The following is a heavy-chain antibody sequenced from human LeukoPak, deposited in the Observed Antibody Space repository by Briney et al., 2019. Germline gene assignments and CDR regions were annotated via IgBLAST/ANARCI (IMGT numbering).Heavy chain of an antibody. CDR1: GGSISSYY. V-gene: IGHV4-4*07. D-gene: IGHD3-3*01. J-gene: IGHJ6*03. CDR2: IYTSGST. Sequence: SETLSLTCTVSGGSISSYYWSWIRQPAGKGLEWIGRIYTSGSTNYNPSLKSRVTISVGTSKNQFSLKLSSVTAADTAVYYCARGGRRNYDFWSGYSIYYMDVWGKGTTVTVSS. CDR3: ARGGRRNYDFWSGYSIYYMDV.